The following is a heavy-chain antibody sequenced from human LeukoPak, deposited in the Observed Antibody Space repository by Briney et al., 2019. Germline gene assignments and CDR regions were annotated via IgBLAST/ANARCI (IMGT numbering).Heavy chain of an antibody. V-gene: IGHV4-4*02. J-gene: IGHJ5*02. CDR3: AREAAGQWFDP. D-gene: IGHD6-25*01. Sequence: SGPLSLTCAGSGDSISSSNWWTWVRQPPGKGLEWIGEIYHSGSTNYNPSLKSRVTMSLDKCKNQFSLKLTSVTAADTAVYYCAREAAGQWFDPWGQGTLVTVSS. CDR2: IYHSGST. CDR1: GDSISSSNW.